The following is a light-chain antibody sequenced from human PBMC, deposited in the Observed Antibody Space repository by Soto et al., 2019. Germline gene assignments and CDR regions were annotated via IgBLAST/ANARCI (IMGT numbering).Light chain of an antibody. J-gene: IGKJ5*01. CDR1: QSVSSSY. CDR2: GAS. CDR3: QQYGSSPS. V-gene: IGKV3-20*01. Sequence: EIVLTQSPGTLSLSPGERATLSCRASQSVSSSYLAWYQQKPGQPPRLLIYGASSRATGIPDRFSGSGSGTDFTLTISRLEPEDFAVYYRQQYGSSPSFGKGTRLEIK.